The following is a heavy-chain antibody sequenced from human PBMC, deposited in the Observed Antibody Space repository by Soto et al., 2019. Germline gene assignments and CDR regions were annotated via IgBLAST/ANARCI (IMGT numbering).Heavy chain of an antibody. CDR1: GFTFSSYG. CDR3: AKSGLWFGELLSQFDY. D-gene: IGHD3-10*01. CDR2: ISYDGSNK. J-gene: IGHJ4*02. V-gene: IGHV3-30*18. Sequence: QVQLVESGGGVVQPGRSLRLSCAASGFTFSSYGMHWVRQAPGKGLEWVAVISYDGSNKYYADSVKGRFTISRDNSKNTLYLQMNSLRAEDTAVYYGAKSGLWFGELLSQFDYWGQGTLVTVSS.